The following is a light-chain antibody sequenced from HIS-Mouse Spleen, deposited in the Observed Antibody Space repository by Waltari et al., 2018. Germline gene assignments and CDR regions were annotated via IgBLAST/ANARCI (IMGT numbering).Light chain of an antibody. CDR2: DDS. J-gene: IGLJ2*01. CDR3: QVWDSSSDHVV. CDR1: NTGSKS. V-gene: IGLV3-21*03. Sequence: SYVLTQPPSVSVAPGKTARITCGGNNTGSKSVHWYQQKPGQAPVLVVYDDSDRPSGITERFSGSNSGNTATLTISRVEAGDEADYYCQVWDSSSDHVVFGGGTKLTVL.